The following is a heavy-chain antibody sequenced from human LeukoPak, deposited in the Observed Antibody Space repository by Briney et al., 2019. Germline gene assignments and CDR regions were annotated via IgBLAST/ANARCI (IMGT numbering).Heavy chain of an antibody. D-gene: IGHD3-3*01. V-gene: IGHV4-59*12. CDR2: IYYSGST. CDR3: AGRKPRITIFGVVIPGWFDP. CDR1: GGSISSYY. Sequence: PSETLSLTCTVSGGSISSYYWSWIRQPPGKGLEWIGYIYYSGSTNYNPSLKSRVTISVDTSKNQFSLKLSPVTAADTAVYYCAGRKPRITIFGVVIPGWFDPWGQGTLVTVSS. J-gene: IGHJ5*02.